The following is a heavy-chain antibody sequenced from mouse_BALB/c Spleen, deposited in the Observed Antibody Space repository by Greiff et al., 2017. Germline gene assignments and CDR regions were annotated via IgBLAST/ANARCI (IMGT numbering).Heavy chain of an antibody. J-gene: IGHJ4*01. CDR1: GFNIKDTY. V-gene: IGHV14-3*02. D-gene: IGHD1-1*01. Sequence: VQLKESGAELVKPGASVKLSCTASGFNIKDTYMHWVKQRPEQGLEWIGRIDPANGNTKYDPKFQGKATITADTSSNTAYLQLSSLTSEDTAVYYCARGVYGLYAMDYWGQGTSVTVSS. CDR3: ARGVYGLYAMDY. CDR2: IDPANGNT.